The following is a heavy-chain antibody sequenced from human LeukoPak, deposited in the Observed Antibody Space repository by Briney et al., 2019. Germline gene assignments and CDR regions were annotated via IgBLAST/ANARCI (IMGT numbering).Heavy chain of an antibody. V-gene: IGHV3-20*04. CDR1: GFTFDDYG. CDR3: AKVYCSSTSCSPIYYYYYMDV. D-gene: IGHD2-2*01. CDR2: INWNGGST. J-gene: IGHJ6*03. Sequence: GGSLRLSCAASGFTFDDYGMSWVRQAPGKGLEWVSGINWNGGSTGYADSVKGRFTISRDNAKNSLYLQMNSLRAEDTAVYYCAKVYCSSTSCSPIYYYYYMDVWGKGTTVTISS.